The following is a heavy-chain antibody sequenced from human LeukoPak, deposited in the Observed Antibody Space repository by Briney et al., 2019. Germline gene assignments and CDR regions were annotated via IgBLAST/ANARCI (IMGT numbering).Heavy chain of an antibody. Sequence: PGGSLRLSCSVSGFTFSTYVMHWVRQAPGKGLEYVSAISSNGDNTYYADSVKGRFTISRDNSKNTLYLQMNSLRAEDTAVYYCARDDYNSARAFDIWGQGTMVTVSS. CDR2: ISSNGDNT. CDR3: ARDDYNSARAFDI. V-gene: IGHV3-64*04. CDR1: GFTFSTYV. D-gene: IGHD5-12*01. J-gene: IGHJ3*02.